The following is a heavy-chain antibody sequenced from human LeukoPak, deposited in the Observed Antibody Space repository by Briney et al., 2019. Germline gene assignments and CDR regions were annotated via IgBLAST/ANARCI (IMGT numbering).Heavy chain of an antibody. V-gene: IGHV4-34*01. J-gene: IGHJ4*02. CDR1: GGSFSGYY. CDR2: INHSGST. CDR3: ARGKLWYGDYSFDY. D-gene: IGHD4-17*01. Sequence: SETLSLTCAVYGGSFSGYYWSWIRQPPGKGLEWIGEINHSGSTNYNPSLKSRVTISADTSKNQFSLKLSSVTAADTAVYYCARGKLWYGDYSFDYWGQGTLVTVSS.